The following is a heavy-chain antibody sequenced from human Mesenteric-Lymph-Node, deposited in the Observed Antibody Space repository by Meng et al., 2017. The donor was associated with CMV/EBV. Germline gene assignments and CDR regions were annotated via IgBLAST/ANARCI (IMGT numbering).Heavy chain of an antibody. Sequence: GGSLRLSCVASGFTFSSYGMHWVRQAPGKGLEWVAFIRYDGSNKYYGDSVKGRFTISRDNSKNTLYLQMNSLRDEDTAVYYCSKDRTTYFDFWSGYGSGVDVWGQGTTVTVSS. CDR2: IRYDGSNK. CDR3: SKDRTTYFDFWSGYGSGVDV. CDR1: GFTFSSYG. D-gene: IGHD3-3*01. V-gene: IGHV3-30*02. J-gene: IGHJ6*02.